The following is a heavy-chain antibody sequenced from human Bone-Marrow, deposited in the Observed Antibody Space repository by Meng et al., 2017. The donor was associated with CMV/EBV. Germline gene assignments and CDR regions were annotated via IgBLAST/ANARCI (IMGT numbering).Heavy chain of an antibody. CDR2: IYYSGST. V-gene: IGHV4-30-4*08. D-gene: IGHD3-22*01. J-gene: IGHJ6*02. Sequence: SETLYLTCTVSGGSISSGDYYWSWIRQPPGKGLEWIGYIYYSGSTYYNPSLKSRVTISVDTSKNQFSLKLSSVTAADTAVYYCAREYDTSGNYGMDVWGQGTTVTVSS. CDR1: GGSISSGDYY. CDR3: AREYDTSGNYGMDV.